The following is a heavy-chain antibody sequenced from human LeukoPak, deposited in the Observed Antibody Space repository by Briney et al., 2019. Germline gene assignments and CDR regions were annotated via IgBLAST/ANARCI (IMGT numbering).Heavy chain of an antibody. J-gene: IGHJ6*02. CDR2: ISSSSSYI. Sequence: GGSLRLSCAASGFTFSSYWMNWVRQAPGKGLEWVSSISSSSSYINYADSVKGRFTISRDNARNPLYLQMNSLRAEDTAVYYCARGEYCSSTSCSYYGMDVWGQGTTVTVSS. D-gene: IGHD2-2*01. CDR1: GFTFSSYW. V-gene: IGHV3-21*01. CDR3: ARGEYCSSTSCSYYGMDV.